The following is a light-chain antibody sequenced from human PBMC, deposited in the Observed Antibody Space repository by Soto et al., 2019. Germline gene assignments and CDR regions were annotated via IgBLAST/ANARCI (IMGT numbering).Light chain of an antibody. Sequence: QSALTQPASVSGSPGQSITISCTGTSSDVGGYNYVSWYQQHPGKAPKLMIYEVTNRPSGVSNRFSGSKSGNTASLTISGLRAEDEADYYCSSYRGSSTPDVFGTGTKLTVL. CDR3: SSYRGSSTPDV. J-gene: IGLJ1*01. CDR1: SSDVGGYNY. CDR2: EVT. V-gene: IGLV2-14*01.